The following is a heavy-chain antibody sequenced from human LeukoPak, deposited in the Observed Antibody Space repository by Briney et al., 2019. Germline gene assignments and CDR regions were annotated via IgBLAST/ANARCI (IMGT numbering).Heavy chain of an antibody. Sequence: SETLSLTCAVYGGSFSGYYWSWIRQPPGKGLEWIGEINHSGSTNYNPSLKSRVTISVDTSKNQFSLKLSSVTAADTAVYYCARGRWIQLWLNSSPRYFDLWGRGTLVTVSS. V-gene: IGHV4-34*01. CDR2: INHSGST. CDR3: ARGRWIQLWLNSSPRYFDL. J-gene: IGHJ2*01. CDR1: GGSFSGYY. D-gene: IGHD5-18*01.